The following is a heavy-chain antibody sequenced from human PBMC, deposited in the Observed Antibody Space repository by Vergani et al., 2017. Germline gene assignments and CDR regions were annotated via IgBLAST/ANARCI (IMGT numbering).Heavy chain of an antibody. D-gene: IGHD6-13*01. Sequence: QVQLVQSGAEVKKPGASVKVSCKASGYTFTSYDINWVRQATGQGLEWMGWMNPNSGNTGYAQKFQGRVTMTRNTSISTAYMELSSLRSEDTAVYYCAGLVYSSSWYVRYYYYYMDVWGKGTTVTVSS. J-gene: IGHJ6*03. V-gene: IGHV1-8*01. CDR1: GYTFTSYD. CDR2: MNPNSGNT. CDR3: AGLVYSSSWYVRYYYYYMDV.